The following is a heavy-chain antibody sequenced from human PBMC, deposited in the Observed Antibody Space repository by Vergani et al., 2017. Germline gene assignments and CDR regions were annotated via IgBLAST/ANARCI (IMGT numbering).Heavy chain of an antibody. CDR3: ARHKSGTGRKRAFDI. Sequence: EVQLVQSGAEVKKPGESLKISCKCSGYIFTSYCIGLVRQMPGKGLEWMGIIYPGDSDTRYSPSFQGQVTISADKSISTDYLLWSSLEASDTAMYYCARHKSGTGRKRAFDIGGQGTMVTVSS. J-gene: IGHJ3*02. V-gene: IGHV5-51*01. CDR2: IYPGDSDT. D-gene: IGHD1-26*01. CDR1: GYIFTSYC.